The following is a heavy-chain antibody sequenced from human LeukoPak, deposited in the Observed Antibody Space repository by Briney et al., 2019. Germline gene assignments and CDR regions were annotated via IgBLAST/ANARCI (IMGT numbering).Heavy chain of an antibody. J-gene: IGHJ4*02. CDR3: AKERRYYDILTGYLDY. V-gene: IGHV3-23*01. D-gene: IGHD3-9*01. CDR1: GFTFDDYA. CDR2: ISGSGGST. Sequence: GGSLRPSCAASGFTFDDYAMHWVRQAPGKGLEWVSGISGSGGSTYYADSVKGRFTISRDNSKNTLYLQMNSLRAEDTAVYYCAKERRYYDILTGYLDYWGQGTLVTVSS.